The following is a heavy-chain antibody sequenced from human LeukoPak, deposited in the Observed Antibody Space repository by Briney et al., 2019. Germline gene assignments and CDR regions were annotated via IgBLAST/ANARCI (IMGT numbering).Heavy chain of an antibody. CDR2: IYTSGST. J-gene: IGHJ4*02. V-gene: IGHV4-4*07. CDR3: ARGAVVPAAIPFDY. D-gene: IGHD2-2*02. CDR1: GGSLSSSY. Sequence: SETLSLTCSVPGGSLSSSYWSWIRKPAGKGLNCIGRIYTSGSTNYNPSLKSRVTMSVDTSKNQFSLKLSSVTAADTAVYYCARGAVVPAAIPFDYWGQGTLVTVSS.